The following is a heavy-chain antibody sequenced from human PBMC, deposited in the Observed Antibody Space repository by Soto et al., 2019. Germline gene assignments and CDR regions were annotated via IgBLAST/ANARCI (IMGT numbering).Heavy chain of an antibody. Sequence: VRLEASGGDWVKPGGSLRLSCATSGFTFSDFYMSWIRQAPGRGLEWVSYISSRSDDTNYIDSVRGRFTVSRDNAKNSVFLQMNSLRVEDTAIYSRVRSVRGYGGGMPWGRGTLVTVSS. CDR1: GFTFSDFY. CDR3: VRSVRGYGGGMP. J-gene: IGHJ5*02. CDR2: ISSRSDDT. D-gene: IGHD2-21*01. V-gene: IGHV3-11*05.